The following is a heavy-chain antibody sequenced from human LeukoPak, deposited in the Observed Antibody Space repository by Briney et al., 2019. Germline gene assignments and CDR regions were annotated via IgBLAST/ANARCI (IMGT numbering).Heavy chain of an antibody. CDR1: GFTFSSYA. Sequence: GGSLRLSCAASGFTFSSYAMHWVRQAPGKGLEWVALMSYDGSNILYADSVKGRFTISRDNSKNTLYLQMNSLRPQDTAVYYCAREPTGYTSGWYRYFQHWGQGTLVTASS. V-gene: IGHV3-30*04. CDR3: AREPTGYTSGWYRYFQH. J-gene: IGHJ1*01. CDR2: MSYDGSNI. D-gene: IGHD6-19*01.